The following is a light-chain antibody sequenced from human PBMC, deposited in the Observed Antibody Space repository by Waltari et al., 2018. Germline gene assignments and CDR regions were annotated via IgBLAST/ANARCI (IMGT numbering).Light chain of an antibody. V-gene: IGKV3-11*01. CDR1: QSITKY. CDR3: QQRSNWPPRYT. Sequence: EIVLTPSPATLSLSPGERATLSCRASQSITKYLAWYQQKAGQAPRLLIYDASNRATGIPARFSGTGSGTDFTLTINSLESEDFAVYYCQQRSNWPPRYTFGQGTKLEIK. J-gene: IGKJ2*01. CDR2: DAS.